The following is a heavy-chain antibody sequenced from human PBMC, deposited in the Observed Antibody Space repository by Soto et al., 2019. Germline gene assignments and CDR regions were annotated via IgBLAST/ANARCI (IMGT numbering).Heavy chain of an antibody. Sequence: QVQLVESGGGVVQPGRPLRLSCAASGFTFSSYGMHWVRQAPGKGLEWVAVIWYGGSNKYYADSVKGRFTISRDNSKNTLYLQMNSLRAEDTAVYYCARKAYGEISYYYYGMDVWGQGTTVTVSS. CDR3: ARKAYGEISYYYYGMDV. V-gene: IGHV3-33*01. D-gene: IGHD4-17*01. CDR2: IWYGGSNK. J-gene: IGHJ6*02. CDR1: GFTFSSYG.